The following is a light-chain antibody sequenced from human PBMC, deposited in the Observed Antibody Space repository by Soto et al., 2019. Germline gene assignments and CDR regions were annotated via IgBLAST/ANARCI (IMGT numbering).Light chain of an antibody. J-gene: IGKJ1*01. V-gene: IGKV1-5*01. CDR2: DAS. CDR3: HQYNSYWT. Sequence: DIQMTQSPSTLSASVGDRVTITCRASQSISSWLAWYQQKPGKAPKLLIYDASSLESGVPSRFSGSGSGTEFTLTISSLHPDDFSTYYCHQYNSYWTFGQGTEVDIK. CDR1: QSISSW.